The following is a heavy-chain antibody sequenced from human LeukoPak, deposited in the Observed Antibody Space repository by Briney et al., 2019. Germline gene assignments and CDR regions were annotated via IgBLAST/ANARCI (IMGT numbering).Heavy chain of an antibody. Sequence: PSETLSLTCTVSGDSLSGYSWSWIRQPPGKGLEWIGYIYNSGSTTYNPSLKSRLTISLDTSKRQFSLNLRSVTAADTAVYYCAGDYGSGSYRFDYWGQGTLVSVSS. CDR2: IYNSGST. CDR1: GDSLSGYS. D-gene: IGHD3-10*01. CDR3: AGDYGSGSYRFDY. V-gene: IGHV4-59*03. J-gene: IGHJ4*02.